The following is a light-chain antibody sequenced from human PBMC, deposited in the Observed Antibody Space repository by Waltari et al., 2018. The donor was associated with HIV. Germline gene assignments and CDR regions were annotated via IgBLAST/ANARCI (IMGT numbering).Light chain of an antibody. Sequence: QSALTQPRPVSGSPGQSVTISCTGTRSDVGGYNYVSWSQQHPGTPPHLLIHDVSKRPSGVPDLFSGSKSGNTASLTISGLQADDEADYYCCAYTGAYTSGVFGAGTQLTVL. CDR3: CAYTGAYTSGV. CDR2: DVS. V-gene: IGLV2-11*01. CDR1: RSDVGGYNY. J-gene: IGLJ3*02.